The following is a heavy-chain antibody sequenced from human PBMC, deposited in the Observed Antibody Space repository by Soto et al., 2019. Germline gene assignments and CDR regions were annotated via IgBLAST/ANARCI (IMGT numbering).Heavy chain of an antibody. CDR3: GRPAMVPNNWFFDL. J-gene: IGHJ2*01. CDR2: IHYSGNT. V-gene: IGHV4-59*08. CDR1: DVSIKSYY. Sequence: QVQLQESGPGLVKPSETLSLTCNVSDVSIKSYYWSWIRHPPGKGLQWIGYIHYSGNTNYNPPLKSRVTLSLDVSKNQLSLWLNSVTAADTAVYYCGRPAMVPNNWFFDLWGRGTQVTVSS. D-gene: IGHD5-18*01.